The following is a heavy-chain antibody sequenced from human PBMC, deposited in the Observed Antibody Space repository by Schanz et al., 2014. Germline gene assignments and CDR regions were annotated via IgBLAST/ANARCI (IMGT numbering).Heavy chain of an antibody. J-gene: IGHJ4*02. V-gene: IGHV1-69*02. CDR3: ARGRGFYDY. CDR1: GGTFSTYT. D-gene: IGHD3-10*01. CDR2: IIPVLNIA. Sequence: QVLQVQSGSELKKPGSSVKVSCKASGGTFSTYTISWMRQAPGQGLEWMRKIIPVLNIATYAQRFQGRVSITADTSTNTAYMELSSLTSEDTAVHYCARGRGFYDYWGQGTLVTVSS.